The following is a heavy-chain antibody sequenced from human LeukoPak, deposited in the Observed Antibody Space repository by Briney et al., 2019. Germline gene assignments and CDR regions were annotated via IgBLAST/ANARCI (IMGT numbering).Heavy chain of an antibody. CDR2: ISSSGSTI. J-gene: IGHJ6*02. CDR3: AREGVEEVPAEYYYYGMDV. Sequence: GGSLRLSCAASGFTFSDYYMSWIRQAPGKWMEWVSYISSSGSTIYYADSVKGRFTISRDNAKNSLYLQMNSLRAEDTAVYYCAREGVEEVPAEYYYYGMDVWGQGTTVTVSS. CDR1: GFTFSDYY. V-gene: IGHV3-11*01. D-gene: IGHD2-2*01.